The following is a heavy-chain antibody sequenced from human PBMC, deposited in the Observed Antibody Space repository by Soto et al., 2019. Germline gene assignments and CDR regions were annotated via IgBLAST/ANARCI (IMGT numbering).Heavy chain of an antibody. Sequence: ASVKVSCKASGYTFTGYYMHWVRQAPGQGLEWMGWINPNSGDTNYAQKFQGWVTMTRDTPLTTAYMELSRLRSDDTAVYYCTRDGVVVVTAIIYWGQGTLVTVSS. CDR1: GYTFTGYY. V-gene: IGHV1-2*04. CDR2: INPNSGDT. CDR3: TRDGVVVVTAIIY. D-gene: IGHD2-21*02. J-gene: IGHJ4*02.